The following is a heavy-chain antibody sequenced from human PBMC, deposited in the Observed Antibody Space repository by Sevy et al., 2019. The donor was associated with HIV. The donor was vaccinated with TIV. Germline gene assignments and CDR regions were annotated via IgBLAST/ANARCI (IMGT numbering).Heavy chain of an antibody. CDR3: ARDHGCGGDCYYFDY. CDR2: INPSGGST. J-gene: IGHJ4*02. Sequence: ASVKVSCKASGYTFTSYYMHWARQAPGLGLEWMGIINPSGGSTSYAQKFQGRVTMTRDTSTSTVYMELSSLRSEDTAVYYCARDHGCGGDCYYFDYWGQGTLVTVSS. V-gene: IGHV1-46*03. CDR1: GYTFTSYY. D-gene: IGHD2-21*01.